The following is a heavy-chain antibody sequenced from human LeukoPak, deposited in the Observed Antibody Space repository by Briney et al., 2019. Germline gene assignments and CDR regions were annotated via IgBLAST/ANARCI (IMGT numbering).Heavy chain of an antibody. V-gene: IGHV2-5*02. Sequence: VSGPTLVKPTQTLTLTCTFSGFSLSTRGVGVGWIRQPPGKALEWLALIYWDDDTSYSPSLKSRLTITKDTSKNQVVLTMTNMDPVDTATYYCAHSLVVGATDSKYYYYYYMDVWGKGTTVTVYS. J-gene: IGHJ6*03. CDR2: IYWDDDT. D-gene: IGHD1-26*01. CDR3: AHSLVVGATDSKYYYYYYMDV. CDR1: GFSLSTRGVG.